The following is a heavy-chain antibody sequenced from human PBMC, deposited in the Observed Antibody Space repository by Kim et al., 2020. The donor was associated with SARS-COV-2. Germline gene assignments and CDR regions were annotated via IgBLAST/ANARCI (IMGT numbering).Heavy chain of an antibody. Sequence: YYVDSGKGRFTIARDNAKNALYLQMNGLRAEDTAVYYCAGGQQLVPLPDYWGQGTLVTVSS. CDR3: AGGQQLVPLPDY. D-gene: IGHD6-13*01. V-gene: IGHV3-7*03. J-gene: IGHJ4*02.